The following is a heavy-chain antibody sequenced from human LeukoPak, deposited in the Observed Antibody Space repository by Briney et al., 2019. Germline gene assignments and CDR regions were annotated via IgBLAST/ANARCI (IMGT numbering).Heavy chain of an antibody. J-gene: IGHJ4*02. CDR3: ASGGIYGSGNGY. CDR1: GGTFSSYA. Sequence: VASVTVSCKASGGTFSSYAISWVRQAPGQGLEWMGRIIPILGIANYAQKFQGRVTITADKSTGTAYMELSSLRSEDTAVYYCASGGIYGSGNGYWGQGTLVTVSS. CDR2: IIPILGIA. V-gene: IGHV1-69*04. D-gene: IGHD3-10*01.